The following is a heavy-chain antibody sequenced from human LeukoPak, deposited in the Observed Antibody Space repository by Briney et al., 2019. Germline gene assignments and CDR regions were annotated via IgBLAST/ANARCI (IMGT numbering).Heavy chain of an antibody. CDR3: ASRSGSFSDALDI. CDR2: IHYSEST. CDR1: GGSIRSYY. J-gene: IGHJ3*02. Sequence: SETLSLTCTVSGGSIRSYYWGWIRQPPGKGLEWIGYIHYSESTKYNPSLKSPVIMSVDTSKNQFSLKLSSVTAADTAVYYCASRSGSFSDALDIWGQGTLVTVSS. V-gene: IGHV4-59*08. D-gene: IGHD3-10*01.